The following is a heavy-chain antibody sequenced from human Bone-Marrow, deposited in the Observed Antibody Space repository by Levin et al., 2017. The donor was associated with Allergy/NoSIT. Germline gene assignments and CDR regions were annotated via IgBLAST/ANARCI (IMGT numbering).Heavy chain of an antibody. CDR2: ISYDGTNK. J-gene: IGHJ4*02. CDR3: TTRPIAVADGVSDF. D-gene: IGHD6-19*01. V-gene: IGHV3-30-3*02. Sequence: PGGSLRLSCSASGFSFSAHPIHWVRQAPGQGLEWVSVISYDGTNKFYSDSVKGRFSISRDNSKNTLYLQMDSLTAEDTAVYYCTTRPIAVADGVSDFWGQGTLVTVSS. CDR1: GFSFSAHP.